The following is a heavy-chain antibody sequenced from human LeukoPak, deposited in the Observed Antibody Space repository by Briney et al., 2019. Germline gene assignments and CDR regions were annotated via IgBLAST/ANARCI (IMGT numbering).Heavy chain of an antibody. CDR2: INHSGST. J-gene: IGHJ1*01. D-gene: IGHD2-15*01. CDR3: ARVGGLSYCSGGSGRKYFQH. Sequence: WETLSLTCAVYGGPFSGYYWSWIRQPPGKGLEWIGEINHSGSTNYNPSLKSRVTISVDTSKNQFSLKLSSVTAADTAVYYCARVGGLSYCSGGSGRKYFQHWGQGTLVTVSS. CDR1: GGPFSGYY. V-gene: IGHV4-34*01.